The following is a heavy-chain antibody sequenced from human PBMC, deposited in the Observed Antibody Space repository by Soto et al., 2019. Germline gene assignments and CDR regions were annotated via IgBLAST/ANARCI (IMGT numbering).Heavy chain of an antibody. V-gene: IGHV3-11*05. D-gene: IGHD3-9*01. J-gene: IGHJ3*02. CDR1: GFTFSDYY. CDR3: AKGNWFHAFDI. Sequence: GSLRLSCAASGFTFSDYYMSWIRQAPGKGLEWVSYISSSSSYTNYADSVKGRFTISRDNSKNTLYLQMNSLRAEDTAVYYCAKGNWFHAFDIWGQGTMVTVSS. CDR2: ISSSSSYT.